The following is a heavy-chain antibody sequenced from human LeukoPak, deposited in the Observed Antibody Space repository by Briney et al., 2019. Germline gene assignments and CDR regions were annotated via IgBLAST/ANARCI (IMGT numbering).Heavy chain of an antibody. V-gene: IGHV3-7*03. CDR1: GFTFSSYW. CDR2: IKQDGSEK. J-gene: IGHJ6*02. D-gene: IGHD3-3*01. CDR3: ARDQPPTYYDFWSGYSEIYYYYGMDV. Sequence: GGSLRLSCAASGFTFSSYWMSWVRQAPGKGLEWVANIKQDGSEKYYVDSVKGRSTISRDNAKNSLYLQMNSLRAEDTAVYYCARDQPPTYYDFWSGYSEIYYYYGMDVWGQGTTVTVSS.